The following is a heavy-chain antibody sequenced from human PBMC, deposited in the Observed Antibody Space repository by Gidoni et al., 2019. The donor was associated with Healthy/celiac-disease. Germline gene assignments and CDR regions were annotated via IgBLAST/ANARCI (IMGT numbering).Heavy chain of an antibody. CDR3: ARDPEAFWSGYYSFYDY. CDR1: GFTFSSFA. D-gene: IGHD3-3*01. Sequence: QVQLVESGGGVVQPGRSLRLSCAASGFTFSSFAMHWVRQAPGKGLGWVAVISYDGSNKYYADSVKGRFTISRDNSKNTLYLQMNSLRAEDTAVYYCARDPEAFWSGYYSFYDYWGQGTLVTVSS. J-gene: IGHJ4*02. CDR2: ISYDGSNK. V-gene: IGHV3-30-3*01.